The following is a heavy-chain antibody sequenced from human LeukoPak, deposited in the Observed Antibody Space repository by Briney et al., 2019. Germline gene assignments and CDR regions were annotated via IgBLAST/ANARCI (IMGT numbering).Heavy chain of an antibody. V-gene: IGHV3-33*01. CDR2: IWYDGSNK. J-gene: IGHJ4*02. D-gene: IGHD5-18*01. CDR1: GFTFSSYG. CDR3: ARDRDSYGYGLYYFDY. Sequence: GRSLRLSCAASGFTFSSYGMHWVGKAPGRGLEGVAVIWYDGSNKYYADSVKGRFTISRDNSKNTLYLQMNSLRAEDTAVYYCARDRDSYGYGLYYFDYWGQGTLVTVSS.